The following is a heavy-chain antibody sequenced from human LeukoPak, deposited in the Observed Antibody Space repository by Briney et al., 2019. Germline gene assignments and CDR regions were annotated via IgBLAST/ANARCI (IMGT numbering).Heavy chain of an antibody. J-gene: IGHJ4*02. CDR1: GYTLTELS. D-gene: IGHD2-15*01. CDR3: ASRSLDYCSGGSCYSGFDY. Sequence: ASVKVSCKVSGYTLTELSMHWVRQAPGQGLEWMGIINLSGGSTRSAQRFQGRVTMTRDTSTSTVYMELSSLRPEDTAVYYCASRSLDYCSGGSCYSGFDYWGQGTLLTVSS. CDR2: INLSGGST. V-gene: IGHV1-46*01.